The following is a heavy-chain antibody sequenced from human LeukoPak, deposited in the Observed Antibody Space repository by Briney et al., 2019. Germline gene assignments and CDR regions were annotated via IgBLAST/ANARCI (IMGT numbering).Heavy chain of an antibody. V-gene: IGHV4-34*01. Sequence: GSLRLSCAASGFTFSSYAMSWIRQPPGKGLEWIGEINHSGSTNYNPSLESRVTISVDTSKNQFSLKLSSVTAADTAVYYCARVVAGSSLWFGERPLYYFDYWGQGTLVTVSS. CDR3: ARVVAGSSLWFGERPLYYFDY. J-gene: IGHJ4*02. D-gene: IGHD3-10*01. CDR2: INHSGST. CDR1: GFTFSSYA.